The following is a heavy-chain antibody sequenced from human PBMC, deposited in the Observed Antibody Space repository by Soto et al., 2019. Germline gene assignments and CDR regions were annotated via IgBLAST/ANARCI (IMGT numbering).Heavy chain of an antibody. Sequence: QVQLVQSGAEVKKPGASVKVSCKASGYTFTGYYMHWVRQAPGQGLEWMGWINPNSGGTNYAQKFQGWVTMTRDTSISTAYMELSRLRSDDTAVYYCARQWSGYLGKDAFDIWGQGTMVTVSS. CDR2: INPNSGGT. CDR1: GYTFTGYY. CDR3: ARQWSGYLGKDAFDI. D-gene: IGHD3-3*01. J-gene: IGHJ3*02. V-gene: IGHV1-2*04.